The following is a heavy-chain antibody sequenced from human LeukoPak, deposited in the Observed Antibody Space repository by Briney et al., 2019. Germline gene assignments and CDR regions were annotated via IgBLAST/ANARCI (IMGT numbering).Heavy chain of an antibody. Sequence: PGGSLRLSCAASGFTFNGYAMSWVRQAPGKGLEWVSALSGSGGSTYYADSVKGRFTISRDNSKNTLYLQMNRLRAEDTAIYYCAKDRAYAFDYWGQGTLVTVSS. CDR3: AKDRAYAFDY. J-gene: IGHJ4*02. CDR1: GFTFNGYA. CDR2: LSGSGGST. V-gene: IGHV3-23*01. D-gene: IGHD5-12*01.